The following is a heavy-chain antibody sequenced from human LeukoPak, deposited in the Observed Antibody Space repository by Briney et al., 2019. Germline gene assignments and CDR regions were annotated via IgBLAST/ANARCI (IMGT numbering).Heavy chain of an antibody. CDR2: IYHSGST. CDR3: ARALSKYYYYGMDV. CDR1: GGSISSGGYS. V-gene: IGHV4-30-2*01. J-gene: IGHJ6*02. Sequence: SETLSLTCTVSGGSISSGGYSWSWIRQPPGKGLEWIGYIYHSGSTYYNPSLKSRVTISVDRSKNQFSLKLSSVTAADTAVYYCARALSKYYYYGMDVWGQGTTVTVSS.